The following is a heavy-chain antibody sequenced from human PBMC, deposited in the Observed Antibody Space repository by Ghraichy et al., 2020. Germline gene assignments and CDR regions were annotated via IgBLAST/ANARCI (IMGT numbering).Heavy chain of an antibody. J-gene: IGHJ4*02. D-gene: IGHD1-26*01. CDR2: IYYSGRT. CDR3: ARRLTWERIDY. Sequence: GSLRLSCTVSGDPFSSRSNNWAWIRRPQGKGLEWFGSIYYSGRTYYNPSLKSRVTISVDTSKNQFSLKLSSVTAADTAVYYCARRLTWERIDYWGQGTLVTVSS. V-gene: IGHV4-39*01. CDR1: GDPFSSRSNN.